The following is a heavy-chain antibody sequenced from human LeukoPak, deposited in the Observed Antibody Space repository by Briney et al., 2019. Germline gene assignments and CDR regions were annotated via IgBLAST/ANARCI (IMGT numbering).Heavy chain of an antibody. CDR3: ARRPYSSSWYYFDY. CDR2: IYYSGST. CDR1: GGSISSGGYY. V-gene: IGHV4-31*03. J-gene: IGHJ4*02. D-gene: IGHD6-13*01. Sequence: SETLSLTCTVSGGSISSGGYYWSWIRQDPGKGLERIGYIYYSGSTYYNPYLKSRVTISVDTSKNQFSLKLSSVTAADTAVYYCARRPYSSSWYYFDYWGQGTLVTVSS.